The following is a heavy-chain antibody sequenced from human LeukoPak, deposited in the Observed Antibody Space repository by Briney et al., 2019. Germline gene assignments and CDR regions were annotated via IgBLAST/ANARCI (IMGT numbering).Heavy chain of an antibody. V-gene: IGHV4-30-4*08. CDR1: GGSISSGDYY. CDR3: ARLCALVRGVPYFDY. D-gene: IGHD3-10*01. Sequence: SQTLSLTCTVSGGSISSGDYYWSWIRQPPGKGLEWIGYIYNSGSTYYNPSLKSRATISVDTSKNQFSPKLSSVTAADTAVYYCARLCALVRGVPYFDYWGQGTLVTVSS. J-gene: IGHJ4*02. CDR2: IYNSGST.